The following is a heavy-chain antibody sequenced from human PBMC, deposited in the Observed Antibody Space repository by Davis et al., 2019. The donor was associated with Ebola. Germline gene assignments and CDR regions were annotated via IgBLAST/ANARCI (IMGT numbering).Heavy chain of an antibody. D-gene: IGHD1-26*01. CDR1: GFTLTDYY. V-gene: IGHV1-2*02. CDR3: ERNLSGDNILCPDY. CDR2: IKLNSGGT. Sequence: SVKVSCQASGFTLTDYYLHWVRQAPGPALEWMGWIKLNSGGTTYAQRFQDRVTLTRDMSISTAYMELSSLTSDDTAVYYCERNLSGDNILCPDYWGQGALVTVSS. J-gene: IGHJ4*02.